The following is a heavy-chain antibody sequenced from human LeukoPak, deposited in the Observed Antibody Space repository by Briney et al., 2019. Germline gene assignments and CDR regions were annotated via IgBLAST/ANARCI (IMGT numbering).Heavy chain of an antibody. V-gene: IGHV3-66*01. Sequence: GGSLRLSCAASGFTVSSNYMSWVRQAPGKGLEWVSVIYSGGTTYYADSVKGRFSISRDNSKNTLYLQMNSLRVEDTAVYYCARGYSGYDCLGYWGQGTLVTVSS. CDR3: ARGYSGYDCLGY. D-gene: IGHD5-12*01. CDR1: GFTVSSNY. J-gene: IGHJ4*02. CDR2: IYSGGTT.